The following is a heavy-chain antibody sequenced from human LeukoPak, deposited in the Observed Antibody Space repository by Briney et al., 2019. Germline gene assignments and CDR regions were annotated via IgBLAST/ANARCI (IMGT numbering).Heavy chain of an antibody. Sequence: GASVKVSCKASGGTFSSYAISWVRQAPGQGLEWMGRIIPILGIANYAQKFQGRVTITADKSTSTAYMELSSLRSEDTAVYYCARARLRSKTYYFDYWGQGTLVTVSS. CDR1: GGTFSSYA. J-gene: IGHJ4*02. D-gene: IGHD5-12*01. V-gene: IGHV1-69*04. CDR3: ARARLRSKTYYFDY. CDR2: IIPILGIA.